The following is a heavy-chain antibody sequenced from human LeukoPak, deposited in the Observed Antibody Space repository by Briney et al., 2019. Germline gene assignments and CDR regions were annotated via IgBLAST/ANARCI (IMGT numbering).Heavy chain of an antibody. Sequence: KPSETLSLTCTVSGGSISSYYWSWIRQLPGKGLEWIGYVSYSGSTNYNPSLKSRVTISLDTSKNQFSLRLNSVTAADTAVYYCARGAAQFLCSDTSCLFDFWGQGTLVTVSS. CDR2: VSYSGST. CDR1: GGSISSYY. J-gene: IGHJ4*02. D-gene: IGHD2-2*01. V-gene: IGHV4-59*01. CDR3: ARGAAQFLCSDTSCLFDF.